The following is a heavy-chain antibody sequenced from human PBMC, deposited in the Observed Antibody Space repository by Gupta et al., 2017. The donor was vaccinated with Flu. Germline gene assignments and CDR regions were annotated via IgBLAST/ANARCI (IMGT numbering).Heavy chain of an antibody. V-gene: IGHV3-33*01. Sequence: QEQLVESGGGVVQPGGSLRLSCAASGFTFRTYGMVWVRQAPGKGLEWVAVIWYDGSSKYYADSVKGRFTISRDNSNSILYLQMNSLRAEDTALYYCARAPHYYYYYMDVWGKGTTVTVSS. J-gene: IGHJ6*03. CDR3: ARAPHYYYYYMDV. CDR1: GFTFRTYG. CDR2: IWYDGSSK.